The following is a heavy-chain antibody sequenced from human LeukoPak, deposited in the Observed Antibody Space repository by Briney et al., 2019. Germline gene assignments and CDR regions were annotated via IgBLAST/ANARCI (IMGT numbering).Heavy chain of an antibody. D-gene: IGHD4-17*01. CDR1: GASIRSYF. CDR2: IYYGGGT. CDR3: ARERGDYDSDNWFDS. Sequence: SETLSLTCTVSGASIRSYFWSWIRQPPGKGLKWIGYIYYGGGTNYNPSFESRITISVDTSKNRISLNLTSVTASDTAIYYCARERGDYDSDNWFDSWGQGTLVTVSS. V-gene: IGHV4-59*01. J-gene: IGHJ5*01.